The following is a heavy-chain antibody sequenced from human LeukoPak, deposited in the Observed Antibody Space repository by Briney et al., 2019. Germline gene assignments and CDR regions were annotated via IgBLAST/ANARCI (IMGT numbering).Heavy chain of an antibody. D-gene: IGHD6-13*01. CDR1: GFTFDDYA. V-gene: IGHV3-9*01. Sequence: PGGSLRLSCAASGFTFDDYAMHWVRQAPGKGLEWVSGISWNSGSIGYADSVKGRFTISRDNAKNSLYLQMNSLRAEDTALYYCAKDRSRYYYYYYMDVWGKGTTVTVSS. J-gene: IGHJ6*03. CDR3: AKDRSRYYYYYYMDV. CDR2: ISWNSGSI.